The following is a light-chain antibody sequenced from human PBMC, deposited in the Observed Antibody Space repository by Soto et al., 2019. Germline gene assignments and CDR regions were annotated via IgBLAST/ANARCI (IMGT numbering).Light chain of an antibody. J-gene: IGLJ1*01. CDR2: EVS. CDR3: SSYTSGSTPYV. Sequence: QSALTQPASVSGSPGQSITISCTGTSSDVGTYNSVSWYQQRPGKAPKLMIYEVSSRPSGVSNRFSGSKSGSTASLTISGLQAEDEADYYCSSYTSGSTPYVFGTGTKVTVL. V-gene: IGLV2-14*01. CDR1: SSDVGTYNS.